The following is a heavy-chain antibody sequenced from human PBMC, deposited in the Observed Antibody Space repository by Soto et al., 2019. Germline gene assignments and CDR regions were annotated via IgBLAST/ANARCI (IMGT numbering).Heavy chain of an antibody. CDR2: IIPIFGTA. Sequence: QVQLVQSGAEVKKPGSSVKVSCKASGGTFSSYAISWVRQAPGQGLEWMGGIIPIFGTANYAQKFQGRVTITGDESTGTAYMELSSLRSEDTAVYYCARDKVGYYDSSGYYRVSVPPDYYYGMDVWGQGTTVTVSS. J-gene: IGHJ6*02. CDR3: ARDKVGYYDSSGYYRVSVPPDYYYGMDV. V-gene: IGHV1-69*01. CDR1: GGTFSSYA. D-gene: IGHD3-22*01.